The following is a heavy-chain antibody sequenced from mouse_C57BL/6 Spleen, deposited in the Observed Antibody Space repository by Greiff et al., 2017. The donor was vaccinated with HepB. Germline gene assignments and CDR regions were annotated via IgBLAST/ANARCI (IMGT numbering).Heavy chain of an antibody. CDR3: ARVYYGSSFYAMDY. D-gene: IGHD1-1*01. V-gene: IGHV5-17*01. CDR1: GFTFSDYG. J-gene: IGHJ4*01. CDR2: ISSGSSTI. Sequence: EVHLVESGGGLVKPGGSLKLSCAASGFTFSDYGMHWVRQAPEKGLEWVAYISSGSSTIYYADTVKGRVTISRDNAKNTLFLQMTSLRSEDTAMYYCARVYYGSSFYAMDYWGQGTSVTVSS.